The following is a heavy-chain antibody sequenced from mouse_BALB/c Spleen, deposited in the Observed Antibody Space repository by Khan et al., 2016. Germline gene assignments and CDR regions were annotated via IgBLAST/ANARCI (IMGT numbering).Heavy chain of an antibody. J-gene: IGHJ3*01. CDR3: ARGGYGWFAY. D-gene: IGHD2-14*01. CDR2: IDPANGNT. CDR1: GFNIKDTY. V-gene: IGHV14-3*02. Sequence: VQLQQSGAELVKPGASVKLSCTASGFNIKDTYMNWVKQRPEQGLEWIGRIDPANGNTKYDPKFQDKATVTSETSSNTAYLQLSSLTSEDTAVYDCARGGYGWFAYWGQGTLVTVSA.